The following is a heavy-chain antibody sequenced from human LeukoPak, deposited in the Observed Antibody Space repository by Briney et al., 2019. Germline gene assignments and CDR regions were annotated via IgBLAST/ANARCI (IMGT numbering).Heavy chain of an antibody. D-gene: IGHD5-12*01. CDR2: ISGGSTYT. Sequence: GGSLRLSCAASGFTFSSYTMNWVRQAPGKGLEWVSSISGGSTYTFYADSVMGRFTISRDNAKNSMYLHMSSLRAEDTAVYYCARVRDLYRDYWGQGILVTVSS. CDR3: ARVRDLYRDY. J-gene: IGHJ4*02. V-gene: IGHV3-21*01. CDR1: GFTFSSYT.